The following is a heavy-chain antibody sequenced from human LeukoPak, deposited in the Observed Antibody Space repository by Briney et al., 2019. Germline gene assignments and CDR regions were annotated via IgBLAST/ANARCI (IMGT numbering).Heavy chain of an antibody. CDR2: MNPNSGNT. D-gene: IGHD1-26*01. CDR1: GYTFTGYY. J-gene: IGHJ3*02. CDR3: ARGQGGSYSAFDI. V-gene: IGHV1-8*02. Sequence: ASVKVSCKASGYTFTGYYMHWVRQAPGQGLEWMGWMNPNSGNTGYAQKFQGRVTMTRNTSISTAYMELSSLRSEDTAVYYCARGQGGSYSAFDIWGQGTMVTVSS.